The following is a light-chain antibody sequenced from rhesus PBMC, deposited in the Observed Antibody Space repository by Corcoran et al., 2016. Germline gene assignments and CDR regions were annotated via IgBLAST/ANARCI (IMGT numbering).Light chain of an antibody. CDR3: QQYNSAPYS. CDR2: YAS. Sequence: DIQMTQSPSSLSASVGDTVTITCRASQGASSYLAWFQPKPGKAPKPLSYYASILESGVPLRFSGSGSGTEFTLTISSLTPENFATYYCQQYNSAPYSFGQGNKVEIK. CDR1: QGASSY. J-gene: IGKJ2*01. V-gene: IGKV1-37*01.